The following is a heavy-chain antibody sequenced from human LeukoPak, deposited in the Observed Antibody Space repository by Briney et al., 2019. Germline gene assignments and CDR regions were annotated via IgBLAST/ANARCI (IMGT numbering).Heavy chain of an antibody. D-gene: IGHD3-10*01. V-gene: IGHV1-24*01. J-gene: IGHJ4*02. CDR2: FDPEDGET. CDR1: GYTLTELS. Sequence: ASVKVSCKVSGYTLTELSMHWVRQAPGKGLEWMGGFDPEDGETIYAQKFQGRVTMTEDTSTDTAYMELSSLRSEDTAVYYCARGGPMVRGVAIDYWGQGTLVTVSS. CDR3: ARGGPMVRGVAIDY.